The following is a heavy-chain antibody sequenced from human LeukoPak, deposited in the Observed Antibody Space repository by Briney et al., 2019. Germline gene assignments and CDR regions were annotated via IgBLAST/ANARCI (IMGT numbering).Heavy chain of an antibody. D-gene: IGHD6-19*01. CDR1: GFTVSSNY. V-gene: IGHV3-53*01. CDR2: IYSGGST. CDR3: ARYFRGCSSGWYGLG. Sequence: PGGSLRLSCAASGFTVSSNYMSWVRQAPGKGLEWVSVIYSGGSTYYADSVKGRFTISRDNSKNTLYLQMNSLRAEDTAVYYCARYFRGCSSGWYGLGWGQGTLVTVSS. J-gene: IGHJ4*02.